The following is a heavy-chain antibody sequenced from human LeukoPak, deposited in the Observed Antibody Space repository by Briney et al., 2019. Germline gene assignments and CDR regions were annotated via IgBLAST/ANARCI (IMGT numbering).Heavy chain of an antibody. CDR1: GFTFSSYS. V-gene: IGHV3-48*01. Sequence: GASLRLSCAASGFTFSSYSMNWVRQAPGKGLELVSYISSSSSTIYYADSVKGRFTISRDNAKNSLYLQMNSLRAEDTAVYYCARARMSDFWSGRLFDYWGQGTLVTVSS. CDR3: ARARMSDFWSGRLFDY. D-gene: IGHD3-3*01. CDR2: ISSSSSTI. J-gene: IGHJ4*02.